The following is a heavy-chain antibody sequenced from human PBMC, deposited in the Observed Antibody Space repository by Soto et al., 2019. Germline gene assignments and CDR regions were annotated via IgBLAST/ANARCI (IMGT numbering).Heavy chain of an antibody. Sequence: GGSLRLSCATSGFTFNTYGMNWVRQAPGKGLEWVAFIWYDGSNKYYADSVKGRFTVSRDNSKNIVYLQMKSLRGEDTAVYYCARVGVAGTTAHFDYWGQGTLVTVPS. CDR2: IWYDGSNK. CDR1: GFTFNTYG. V-gene: IGHV3-33*01. D-gene: IGHD1-1*01. CDR3: ARVGVAGTTAHFDY. J-gene: IGHJ4*02.